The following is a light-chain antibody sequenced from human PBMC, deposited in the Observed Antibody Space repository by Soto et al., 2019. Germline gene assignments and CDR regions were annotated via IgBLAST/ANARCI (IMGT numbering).Light chain of an antibody. Sequence: EIVMTQSPATLSVSPGERATLSCRASQSVSILLAWYQQKPGQAPRLLIYGASKRATGIPDRFSGSGSGAEFTLTIRRLEPEDLALYYCQQHDTSLTWTVGQGTKVDIK. J-gene: IGKJ1*01. CDR2: GAS. CDR3: QQHDTSLTWT. CDR1: QSVSIL. V-gene: IGKV3-15*01.